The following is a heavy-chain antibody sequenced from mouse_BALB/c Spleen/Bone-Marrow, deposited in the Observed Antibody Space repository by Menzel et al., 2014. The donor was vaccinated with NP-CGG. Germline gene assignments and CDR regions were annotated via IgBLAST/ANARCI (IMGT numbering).Heavy chain of an antibody. CDR1: GYTFTSYN. CDR2: IYPGNGDT. J-gene: IGHJ2*01. CDR3: ARGDDYDSYYFDY. Sequence: QVQLQQPGAELVKPGASVKMSCKASGYTFTSYNMHWVKQTPGQGLEWIGAIYPGNGDTSYNQKFKGKAALTADKSSSTAYMQLSSLTSEDSAVYYCARGDDYDSYYFDYWGQGTTLTVSS. V-gene: IGHV1-12*01. D-gene: IGHD2-4*01.